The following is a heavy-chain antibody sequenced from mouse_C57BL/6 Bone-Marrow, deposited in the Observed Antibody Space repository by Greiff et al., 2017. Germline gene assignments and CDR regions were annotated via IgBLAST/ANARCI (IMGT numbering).Heavy chain of an antibody. CDR2: IHPNSGST. CDR1: GYTFTSYW. CDR3: ARGATAPGDFDY. V-gene: IGHV1-64*01. J-gene: IGHJ2*01. Sequence: QVQLQQPGAELVKPGASVKLSCKASGYTFTSYWMHWVKQRPGQGLEWIGMIHPNSGSTNYNAKFKSQATLTVDKSSSTAYLQLSSLPSEDSAVYYCARGATAPGDFDYWGQGTTLTVSS. D-gene: IGHD1-2*01.